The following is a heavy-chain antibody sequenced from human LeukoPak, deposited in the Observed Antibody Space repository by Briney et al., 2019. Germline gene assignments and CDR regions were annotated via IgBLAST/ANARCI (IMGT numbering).Heavy chain of an antibody. CDR1: GGSISSYY. CDR3: ARQCSSTSCPFDY. Sequence: SETLSLTCTVPGGSISSYYWSWIRQPPGKGLEWIGYIYTSGSTNYNPSLKSRVTISVDTSKNQFSLKLCSVTAADTAVYYCARQCSSTSCPFDYWGQGTLVTVSS. J-gene: IGHJ4*02. CDR2: IYTSGST. V-gene: IGHV4-4*09. D-gene: IGHD2-2*01.